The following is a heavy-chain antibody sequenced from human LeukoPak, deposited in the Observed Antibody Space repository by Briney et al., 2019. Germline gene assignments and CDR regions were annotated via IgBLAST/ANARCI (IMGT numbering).Heavy chain of an antibody. V-gene: IGHV3-30-3*01. J-gene: IGHJ4*02. CDR3: ARGDITMIVIDY. D-gene: IGHD3-22*01. CDR1: GFTFSSYA. Sequence: PGRSLRLSCAASGFTFSSYAMHWVRQAPGKGLEWVAVISYDGSNKYYADSVKGRFTISRDNSKNTLYLRMNSLRAEDTAVYYCARGDITMIVIDYWGQGTLVTVSS. CDR2: ISYDGSNK.